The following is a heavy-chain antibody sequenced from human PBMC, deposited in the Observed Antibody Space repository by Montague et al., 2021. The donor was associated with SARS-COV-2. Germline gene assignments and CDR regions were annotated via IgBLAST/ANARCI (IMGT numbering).Heavy chain of an antibody. Sequence: SLRLSCAASGFPFSVYGMHWVRQAPGKGLEWVAVMIYDGSIQYYTDSVKGRFTISRDNSKNTLFLQMNSLRPEDTAVYYCAKDLRPYDPSGYYYVGTYYYYCYGMDLWGQGTTVTVSS. CDR3: AKDLRPYDPSGYYYVGTYYYYCYGMDL. J-gene: IGHJ6*02. V-gene: IGHV3-30*18. D-gene: IGHD3-22*01. CDR1: GFPFSVYG. CDR2: MIYDGSIQ.